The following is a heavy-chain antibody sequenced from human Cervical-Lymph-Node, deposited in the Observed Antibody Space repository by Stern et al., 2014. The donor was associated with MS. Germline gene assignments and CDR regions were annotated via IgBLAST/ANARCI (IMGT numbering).Heavy chain of an antibody. CDR2: ISSGGSYI. Sequence: EVQLVQSGGGVVQPGGSLRLSCAASGFTFSSYSMNWVRQAPGKGLEWVASISSGGSYIYYADSLKGRFIISRDNAKNSLYLQMNSLRAEDTAVYYCARGRGGNYRYYFDYWGQGTLVTVSS. CDR3: ARGRGGNYRYYFDY. D-gene: IGHD4-23*01. J-gene: IGHJ4*02. CDR1: GFTFSSYS. V-gene: IGHV3-21*01.